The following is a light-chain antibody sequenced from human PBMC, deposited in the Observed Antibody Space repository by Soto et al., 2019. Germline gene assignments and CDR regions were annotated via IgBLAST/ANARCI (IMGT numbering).Light chain of an antibody. CDR3: GTWDTSLTIVV. CDR2: ESN. Sequence: QSVLTQPPSVSAASGQKVTISCSGSSSNIGKNYVSWYQQLPGTAPKLLIYESNKRPSGIPDRFSGSKSGTSATLAISGLQTGDEADYYCGTWDTSLTIVVFGGGNKLTVL. V-gene: IGLV1-51*02. J-gene: IGLJ2*01. CDR1: SSNIGKNY.